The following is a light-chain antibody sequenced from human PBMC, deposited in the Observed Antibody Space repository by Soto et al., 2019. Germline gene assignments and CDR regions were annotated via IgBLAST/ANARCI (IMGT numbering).Light chain of an antibody. Sequence: QSALTQPASVSGSPGQSITISCTGTSSDVGGYNYVSWYQQHPGKAPKFLIYEVSNRPSGVSNRFSGSKSGNTASLTISGLQAEDEADYYCSSYTDTTTLVVFGEGTKVTVL. V-gene: IGLV2-14*01. CDR2: EVS. CDR1: SSDVGGYNY. CDR3: SSYTDTTTLVV. J-gene: IGLJ2*01.